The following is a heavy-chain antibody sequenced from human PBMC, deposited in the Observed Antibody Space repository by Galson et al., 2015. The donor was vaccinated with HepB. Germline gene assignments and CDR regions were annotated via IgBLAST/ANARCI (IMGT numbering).Heavy chain of an antibody. CDR2: MSYDGSNK. CDR3: ARGGSSSCRPGVYSGMGV. D-gene: IGHD6-6*01. CDR1: GFTFSNYA. Sequence: SLRLSCAASGFTFSNYALHWVRQAPGKGLEWVAVMSYDGSNKYYSYSLKGRFTISRDNSKNTPYLQMNSLRAEDTALHYCARGGSSSCRPGVYSGMGVWDQWTTVTVSS. J-gene: IGHJ6*02. V-gene: IGHV3-30-3*01.